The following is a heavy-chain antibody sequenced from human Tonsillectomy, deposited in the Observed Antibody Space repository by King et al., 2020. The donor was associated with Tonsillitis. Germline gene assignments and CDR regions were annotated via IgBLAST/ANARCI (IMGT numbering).Heavy chain of an antibody. D-gene: IGHD6-19*01. CDR2: ISTSSGYT. V-gene: IGHV3-11*05. J-gene: IGHJ3*02. CDR1: GFTFSDYY. Sequence: QLVQSGGGLVKPGGSLRLSCAASGFTFSDYYMTWIRQAPGKGLEWVSYISTSSGYTNYADSVKGRFTISRDIAKNSLYLHMNSLRADDTAVYYCARSREQWLATSAFDIWGQGTMVTVSS. CDR3: ARSREQWLATSAFDI.